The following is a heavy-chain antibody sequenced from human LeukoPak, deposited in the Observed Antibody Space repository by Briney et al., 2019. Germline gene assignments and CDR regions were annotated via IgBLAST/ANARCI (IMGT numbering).Heavy chain of an antibody. Sequence: GGSLRLSCAASGFTFRSYSMNWVRQAPGKGLEWVSYISSSGSTIYYADSVKGRFTISRDNAKNSLYLQMNSLRAEDTAVYYCAELGITMIGGVWGKGPTVTISS. J-gene: IGHJ6*03. V-gene: IGHV3-48*04. CDR1: GFTFRSYS. D-gene: IGHD3-10*02. CDR2: ISSSGSTI. CDR3: AELGITMIGGV.